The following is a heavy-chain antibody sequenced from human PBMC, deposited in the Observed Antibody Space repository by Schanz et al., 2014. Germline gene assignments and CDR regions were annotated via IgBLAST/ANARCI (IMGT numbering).Heavy chain of an antibody. CDR2: IIPILGIA. CDR1: GGTFSSYT. CDR3: ASSGAGYSSSWDFDY. J-gene: IGHJ4*02. Sequence: QVQLVHSEAEVKKPGSSVKVSCKASGGTFSSYTISWVRQAPGQGLEWMGRIIPILGIANYAQKFQGRVTITADKSTFTAYMDVSSLRSEDTAVYYCASSGAGYSSSWDFDYWGQGTLVTAST. D-gene: IGHD6-13*01. V-gene: IGHV1-69*02.